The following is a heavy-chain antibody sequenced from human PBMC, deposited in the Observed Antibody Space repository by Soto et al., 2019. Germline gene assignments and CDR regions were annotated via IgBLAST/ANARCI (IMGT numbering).Heavy chain of an antibody. J-gene: IGHJ6*02. CDR1: GFTFSSYA. Sequence: GSLRLSCAASGFTFSSYAMSWVRQAPGKGLEWVAAISGSGGSTYYADSVQGRFTISSDNSKNTAYLQMNSLRAEDTAVYYCATREYCSSTSCSRYPSYYYGMDVWGQGTTVTVSS. CDR2: ISGSGGST. V-gene: IGHV3-23*01. D-gene: IGHD2-2*01. CDR3: ATREYCSSTSCSRYPSYYYGMDV.